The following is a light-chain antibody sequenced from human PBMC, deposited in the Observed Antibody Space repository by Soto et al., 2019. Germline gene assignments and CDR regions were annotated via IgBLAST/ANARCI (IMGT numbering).Light chain of an antibody. CDR2: GAS. CDR3: QQRTNWPLT. J-gene: IGKJ3*01. CDR1: LSVNSY. V-gene: IGKV3-11*01. Sequence: EIVLTQSPATLSLAPGERATLSCRASLSVNSYLAWYQQKPGQAPRLLIYGASNRATGIPARFSGSGSGTDFTLTISSLEPEDFAVYYCQQRTNWPLTFGPGTKVDIK.